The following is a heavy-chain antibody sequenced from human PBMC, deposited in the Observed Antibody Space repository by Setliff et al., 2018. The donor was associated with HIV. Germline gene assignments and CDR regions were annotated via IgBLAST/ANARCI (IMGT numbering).Heavy chain of an antibody. V-gene: IGHV1-3*01. Sequence: ASVKVSCKASGYPFTSSAMHWVRQAPGQRLEWMGWINAGNGNTKYSQKFQDRVTMIRDISASTAYMELSSLRSEDTAVYYCARVSEETYDDYWSGYYAFDIWGQGTTVTVSS. J-gene: IGHJ3*02. CDR1: GYPFTSSA. CDR3: ARVSEETYDDYWSGYYAFDI. D-gene: IGHD3-3*01. CDR2: INAGNGNT.